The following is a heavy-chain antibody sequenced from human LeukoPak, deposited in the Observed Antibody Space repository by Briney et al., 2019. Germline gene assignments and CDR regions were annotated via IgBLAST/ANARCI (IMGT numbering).Heavy chain of an antibody. CDR2: ISAYNGNT. CDR3: ARDTGTLESNWFDP. D-gene: IGHD1-14*01. Sequence: GASVKVSCKASGYTFTSYGISWVRQAPGQGLEWMGWISAYNGNTNYAQKLQGRVTMTTDTSTSTAYMELRSLRSDDTAVYYCARDTGTLESNWFDPWGQGTLVTVSS. V-gene: IGHV1-18*01. J-gene: IGHJ5*02. CDR1: GYTFTSYG.